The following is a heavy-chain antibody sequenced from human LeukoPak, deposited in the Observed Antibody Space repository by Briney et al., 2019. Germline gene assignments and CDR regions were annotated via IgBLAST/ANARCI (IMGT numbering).Heavy chain of an antibody. CDR1: GFTFGSYA. D-gene: IGHD6-6*01. Sequence: PGGSLRLSCAASGFTFGSYAMSWVRQAPGKGLEWVSAISGSGDTIQYADSVKGRFTIPRDNSKNTLYLQMNSLRAEDTAVYYCVGSSPHFDYWGQGTLVTVSS. V-gene: IGHV3-23*01. CDR3: VGSSPHFDY. J-gene: IGHJ4*02. CDR2: ISGSGDTI.